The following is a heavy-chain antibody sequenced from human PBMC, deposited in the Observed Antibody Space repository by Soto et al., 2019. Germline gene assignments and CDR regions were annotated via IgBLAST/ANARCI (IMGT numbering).Heavy chain of an antibody. CDR1: GYTFTSYD. V-gene: IGHV1-8*01. J-gene: IGHJ6*02. CDR2: MNPNSGNT. Sequence: QVQLVQSGAEVKKPGASVKVSCKASGYTFTSYDINWVRQATGQGLEWMGWMNPNSGNTGYAQKFQGRVTMTRNTSISTAYMELSSLRSEETAVYYCARGGDYSNYGGYYYYYYGMDVWGQGTTVTVSS. CDR3: ARGGDYSNYGGYYYYYYGMDV. D-gene: IGHD4-4*01.